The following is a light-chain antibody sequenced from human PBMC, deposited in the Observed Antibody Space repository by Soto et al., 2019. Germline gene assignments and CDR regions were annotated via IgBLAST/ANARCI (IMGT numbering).Light chain of an antibody. V-gene: IGKV1-5*01. J-gene: IGKJ2*01. CDR3: QKYNTYSYT. CDR2: DAS. CDR1: QSISNW. Sequence: DIQMTQSPSTLSASVGDRVTITCRASQSISNWLAWYQQKPGKAPKLLIYDASNLESGVPSRFSGSGSGTEVTLTISSLQPDDFATYYCQKYNTYSYTFGQGTKLEIK.